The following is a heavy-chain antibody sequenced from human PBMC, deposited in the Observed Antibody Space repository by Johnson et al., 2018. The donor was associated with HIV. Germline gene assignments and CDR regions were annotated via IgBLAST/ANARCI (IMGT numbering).Heavy chain of an antibody. Sequence: QVQLVESGGGVVQPGRSLRLSCAASGFTFSTYAMNWVRQAPGKGLEWVALISYDGSNKYYADSRKGRFTISRDNSKDTVYLQMNSLRAEDTALYYCASVYYDILTGYYYDAFDIWGQGTMVTVSS. CDR2: ISYDGSNK. CDR3: ASVYYDILTGYYYDAFDI. CDR1: GFTFSTYA. V-gene: IGHV3-30-3*02. D-gene: IGHD3-9*01. J-gene: IGHJ3*02.